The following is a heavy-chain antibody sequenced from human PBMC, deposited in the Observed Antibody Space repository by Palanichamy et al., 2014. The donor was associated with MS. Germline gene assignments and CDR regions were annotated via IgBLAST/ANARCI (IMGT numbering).Heavy chain of an antibody. V-gene: IGHV3-33*01. J-gene: IGHJ4*02. Sequence: QVQLVEVVGEGGGSRPGGSLRLSCAASGFTFSSYGMHWVRQAPGKGLEWVAVIWYDGSNKYYADSVKGRFTISRDNSKNTLYLQMNSLRAEDTAVYYCARDSGITMVRGVTANWGQGTLVTVSS. D-gene: IGHD3-10*01. CDR3: ARDSGITMVRGVTAN. CDR1: GFTFSSYG. CDR2: IWYDGSNK.